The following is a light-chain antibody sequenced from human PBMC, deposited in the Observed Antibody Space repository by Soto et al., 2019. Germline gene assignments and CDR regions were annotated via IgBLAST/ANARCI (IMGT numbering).Light chain of an antibody. CDR2: LRS. Sequence: DIVMTQSPLSLPVTPGEPASISCRSSQSLLHSNGYNYLDWYLQKPGQSPQLLSYLRSNRASGDPDRFRGSGSGTDLTLKISRVEAEGVGVYYCMQALQAPPTFGQGTKVEIK. CDR1: QSLLHSNGYNY. V-gene: IGKV2-28*01. J-gene: IGKJ1*01. CDR3: MQALQAPPT.